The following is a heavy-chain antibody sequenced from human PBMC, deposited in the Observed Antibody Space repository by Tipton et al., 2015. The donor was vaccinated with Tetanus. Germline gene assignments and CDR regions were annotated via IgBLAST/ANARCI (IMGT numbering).Heavy chain of an antibody. CDR3: TRANHEFPKKGPFDS. V-gene: IGHV4-61*08. Sequence: GLVKPSETLSLSCTASGGSVRSGDYSWNWIRQPPGKGLEWLAYVSYSGRTNSNYSLKSRITISRDTSRNQFSLKLTSVTAADTAVYYCTRANHEFPKKGPFDSWGQGTLVIVS. J-gene: IGHJ4*02. CDR2: VSYSGRT. CDR1: GGSVRSGDYS. D-gene: IGHD3-10*01.